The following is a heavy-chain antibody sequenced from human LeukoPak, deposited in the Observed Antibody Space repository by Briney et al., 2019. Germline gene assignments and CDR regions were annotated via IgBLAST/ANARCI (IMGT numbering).Heavy chain of an antibody. CDR2: IWYDGSDK. D-gene: IGHD3-10*01. Sequence: GGSLRLSCAASGFTFSSYGMHWVRQAPGKGLEWVAVIWYDGSDKYYADSVKGRVTISRDNSKNTLYLQMKSLRAEDTAVYYCAKGSSGSRSYLDYWGQGTLVTVSS. CDR3: AKGSSGSRSYLDY. CDR1: GFTFSSYG. V-gene: IGHV3-33*06. J-gene: IGHJ4*02.